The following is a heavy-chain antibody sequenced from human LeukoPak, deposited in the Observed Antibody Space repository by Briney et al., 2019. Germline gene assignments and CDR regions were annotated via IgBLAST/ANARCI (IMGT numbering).Heavy chain of an antibody. Sequence: SETLSLTCTVSGGSISTYYWNWIRQTPEKGLEWIGYIYHSGSTNYNPSLKSRVTISADTSKNQLSLRLTSVTAADTAVYYCARVPARRVVTTPTYFDYWGQGTLVTVSS. V-gene: IGHV4-59*01. CDR3: ARVPARRVVTTPTYFDY. CDR1: GGSISTYY. CDR2: IYHSGST. D-gene: IGHD2-21*02. J-gene: IGHJ4*02.